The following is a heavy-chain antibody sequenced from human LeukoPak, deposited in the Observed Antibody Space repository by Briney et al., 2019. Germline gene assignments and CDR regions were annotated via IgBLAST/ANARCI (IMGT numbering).Heavy chain of an antibody. J-gene: IGHJ4*02. V-gene: IGHV1-18*04. D-gene: IGHD3-10*01. Sequence: GASVKVSCKASGYTFTSYGISWVRQAPGQGLEWMGWISAYNGNTNYAQKLQGRVTMTTDKSTSTAYMELRSLRSDDTAVYYCARGNSWFGELYFDYWGQGTLVTVSS. CDR1: GYTFTSYG. CDR3: ARGNSWFGELYFDY. CDR2: ISAYNGNT.